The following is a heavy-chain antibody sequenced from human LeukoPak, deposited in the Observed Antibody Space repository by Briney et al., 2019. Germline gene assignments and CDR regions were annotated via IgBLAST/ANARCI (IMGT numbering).Heavy chain of an antibody. D-gene: IGHD6-6*01. CDR2: ISSSSSTM. J-gene: IGHJ4*02. CDR3: ARRGYSSSLDY. CDR1: GFTFSTYS. Sequence: GGSLRLSCAASGFTFSTYSMNWVRQAPGKGLEWVSYISSSSSTMYYADSVKGRFTISRDNAKNSLYLQMNSLRAEDTAVYYCARRGYSSSLDYWGQGTLVTVSS. V-gene: IGHV3-48*01.